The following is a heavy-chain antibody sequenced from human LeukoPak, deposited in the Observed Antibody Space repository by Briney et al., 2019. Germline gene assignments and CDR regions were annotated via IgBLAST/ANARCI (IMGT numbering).Heavy chain of an antibody. D-gene: IGHD3-3*01. Sequence: GGSLRLSCAASGFTFSSYAMHWVRQAPGKGLEYVSATSSNGGSTYYANSVKGRFTISRDNSKNTLYLQMGSLRAEDMAVYYCARERNDFWSGSYFDYWGQGTLVTVSS. CDR1: GFTFSSYA. J-gene: IGHJ4*02. CDR3: ARERNDFWSGSYFDY. V-gene: IGHV3-64*01. CDR2: TSSNGGST.